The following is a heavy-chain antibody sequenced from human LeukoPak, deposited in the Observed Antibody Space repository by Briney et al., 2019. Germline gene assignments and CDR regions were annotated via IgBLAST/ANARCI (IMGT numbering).Heavy chain of an antibody. CDR3: ARDVTTVGPLDS. CDR2: VIPILGKP. CDR1: GDTFRNYA. Sequence: GASVKVSCKASGDTFRNYAISWVRQAPGQGLEWMGRVIPILGKPTYAQRFQGRVTITADKPTTTVYVELSSLRSEDTAVYYCARDVTTVGPLDSWGQGTLVTVSS. J-gene: IGHJ4*02. V-gene: IGHV1-69*04. D-gene: IGHD4-23*01.